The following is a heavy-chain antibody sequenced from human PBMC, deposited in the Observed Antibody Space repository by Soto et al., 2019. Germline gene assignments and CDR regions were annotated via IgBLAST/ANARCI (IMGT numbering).Heavy chain of an antibody. D-gene: IGHD2-2*01. Sequence: SVKVSCKASGGTFSSYAISWVRQAPGQGLEWMGGIIPIFGTANYAQKFQGRVTITADESTSTAYVELSSLRSEDTAVYYCARWPRPRSIVVVPAAPPDYYGMDVWGQGTTVTVSS. CDR3: ARWPRPRSIVVVPAAPPDYYGMDV. J-gene: IGHJ6*02. V-gene: IGHV1-69*13. CDR1: GGTFSSYA. CDR2: IIPIFGTA.